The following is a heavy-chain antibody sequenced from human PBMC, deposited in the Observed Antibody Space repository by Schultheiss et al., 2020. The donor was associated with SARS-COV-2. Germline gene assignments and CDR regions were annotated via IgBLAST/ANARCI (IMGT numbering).Heavy chain of an antibody. D-gene: IGHD3-10*01. CDR1: GYSFTSYW. CDR3: ARQLWFGELLSTWKD. CDR2: IDPSDSYT. J-gene: IGHJ4*02. V-gene: IGHV5-10-1*01. Sequence: GESLKISCKGSGYSFTSYWISWVRQMPGKGLEWMGRIDPSDSYTNYSPSFQGHVTISADKSISTAYLQWSSLKASDTAMYYCARQLWFGELLSTWKDWGQGTLVTVSS.